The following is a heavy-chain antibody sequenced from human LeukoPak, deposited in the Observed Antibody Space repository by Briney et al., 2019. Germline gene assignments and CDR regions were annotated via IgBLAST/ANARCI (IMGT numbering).Heavy chain of an antibody. D-gene: IGHD6-19*01. J-gene: IGHJ4*02. CDR1: GFTFSSYA. Sequence: PPGGSLRLSCAASGFTFSSYAMSWARLAPGKGLEFVSAISGSGGSTYYADSVKGRFTISRDNSKNTLYLQMNSLRAEDTAVYYCAKDKGGIAVAGNFDYWGQGTLVTVSS. CDR3: AKDKGGIAVAGNFDY. V-gene: IGHV3-23*01. CDR2: ISGSGGST.